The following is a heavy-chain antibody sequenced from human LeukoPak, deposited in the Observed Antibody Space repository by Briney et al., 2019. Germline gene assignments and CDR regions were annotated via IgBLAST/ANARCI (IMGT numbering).Heavy chain of an antibody. D-gene: IGHD6-25*01. V-gene: IGHV1-2*02. CDR1: GYTFTGYY. CDR3: ARSSGKSRFDY. CDR2: LNPDTGST. J-gene: IGHJ4*02. Sequence: ASVKVSCKASGYTFTGYYIHWVRQAPGQGLEWMGGLNPDTGSTNYAQKFQARVIMTRDSSISTAYMELNGLRSDDTAVYYCARSSGKSRFDYWGQGTLVTVSS.